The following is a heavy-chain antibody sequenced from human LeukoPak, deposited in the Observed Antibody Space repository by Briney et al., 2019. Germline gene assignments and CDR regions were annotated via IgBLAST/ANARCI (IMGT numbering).Heavy chain of an antibody. J-gene: IGHJ3*02. CDR1: GFTFSSYS. V-gene: IGHV3-21*01. D-gene: IGHD2-21*01. CDR2: ISSSGTYV. Sequence: GESLRLSCAASGFTFSSYSMNWVRQAPGKGLEWVSSISSSGTYVYYADSVKGRFTISRDNAKNSLSLQMNSLRADDAAVYYCARSRTLWGAFDIWGQGTMVTVSS. CDR3: ARSRTLWGAFDI.